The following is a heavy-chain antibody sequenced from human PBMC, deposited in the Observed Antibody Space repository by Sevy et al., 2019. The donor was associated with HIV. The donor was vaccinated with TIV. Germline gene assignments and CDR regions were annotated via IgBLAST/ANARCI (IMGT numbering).Heavy chain of an antibody. CDR1: GFTFDDYT. V-gene: IGHV3-49*04. CDR2: IRSKAYGGTT. D-gene: IGHD1-26*01. CDR3: TRVEGAADWGMDV. J-gene: IGHJ6*02. Sequence: GGSLRLSCRASGFTFDDYTMSWVRQAPGKGLEWVAFIRSKAYGGTTEYAASVKGRFTIARDESKSIAYLQMNSLKTEDTAFYYCTRVEGAADWGMDVWGQGTTVTVSS.